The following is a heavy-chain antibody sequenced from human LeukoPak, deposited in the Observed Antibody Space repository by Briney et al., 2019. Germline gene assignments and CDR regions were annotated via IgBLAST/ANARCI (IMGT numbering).Heavy chain of an antibody. Sequence: SETLSLSCAVYGGSFSGYYWSWIRQPPGKGLEWIGEINHSGSTNYNPSLKSRVTISVDTSKNQFSLKLSSVTAADTAVYYCARGRYGAYDYWGQGTLVTVSS. CDR3: ARGRYGAYDY. CDR1: GGSFSGYY. CDR2: INHSGST. V-gene: IGHV4-34*01. J-gene: IGHJ4*02. D-gene: IGHD1-1*01.